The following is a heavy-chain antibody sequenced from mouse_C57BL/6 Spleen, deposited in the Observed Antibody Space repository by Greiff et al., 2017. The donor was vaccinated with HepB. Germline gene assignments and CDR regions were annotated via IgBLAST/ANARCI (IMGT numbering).Heavy chain of an antibody. J-gene: IGHJ2*01. CDR3: TPVGRGY. Sequence: EVQLQQSGAELVRPGASVKLSCTASGFNIKDDYMHWVKQRPEQGLEWIGWIDPENGDTEYASKFQGKATITADTSSNTAYLQRSSLTSEDTAVYYCTPVGRGYWDQGTTLTVSS. D-gene: IGHD3-3*01. CDR1: GFNIKDDY. CDR2: IDPENGDT. V-gene: IGHV14-4*01.